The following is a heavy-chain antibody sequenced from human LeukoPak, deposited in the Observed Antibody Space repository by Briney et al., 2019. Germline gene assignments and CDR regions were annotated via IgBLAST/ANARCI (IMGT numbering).Heavy chain of an antibody. CDR2: INPNSGGT. CDR3: ARDVGGYQFDY. V-gene: IGHV1-2*02. CDR1: GYTFTGYY. J-gene: IGHJ4*02. D-gene: IGHD5-12*01. Sequence: GASVKVSCKASGYTFTGYYMHWVRQAPGQGLEWMGWINPNSGGTNYAQKFQGRVTMTRDTSISTAYMELSGLRSEDTAVYYCARDVGGYQFDYWGQGTLVTVSS.